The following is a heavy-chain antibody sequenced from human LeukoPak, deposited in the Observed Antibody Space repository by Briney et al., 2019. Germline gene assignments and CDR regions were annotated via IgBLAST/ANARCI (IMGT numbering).Heavy chain of an antibody. CDR2: ISSSGSSI. D-gene: IGHD2-2*01. Sequence: GGSLRLSCVASGFTLRSYNMNWVRHAPGKGPEWVSYISSSGSSIYYADSVKGRFTISRDNAKKSLYLQMNSLRAEDTAVYYCARPRGCSSSRCNNFDYWGQGTLVTVSS. CDR1: GFTLRSYN. V-gene: IGHV3-48*04. J-gene: IGHJ4*02. CDR3: ARPRGCSSSRCNNFDY.